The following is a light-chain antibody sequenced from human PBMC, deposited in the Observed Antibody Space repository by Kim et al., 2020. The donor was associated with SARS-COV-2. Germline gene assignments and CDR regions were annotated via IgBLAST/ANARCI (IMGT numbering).Light chain of an antibody. CDR1: KVGDKY. V-gene: IGLV3-1*01. J-gene: IGLJ2*01. Sequence: VSPGQTAIITCSGDKVGDKYACWYQQKPGQSPVLVIYQDSKRPSGIPERFSGSNSGNTATLTISGTQAMDEADYYCQAWDSSTAVFGGGTQLTVL. CDR2: QDS. CDR3: QAWDSSTAV.